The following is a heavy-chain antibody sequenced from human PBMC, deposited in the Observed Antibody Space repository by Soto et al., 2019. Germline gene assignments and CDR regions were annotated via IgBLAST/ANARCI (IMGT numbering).Heavy chain of an antibody. CDR1: GGSISSHY. CDR2: IYYSGST. V-gene: IGHV4-59*11. D-gene: IGHD2-15*01. CDR3: ARVPDCSGGSCYIDY. Sequence: PSETLSLTCTVSGGSISSHYWSLIRQPPGKGLEWIGYIYYSGSTNYNPSLKSRVTIPVDTSKNQFSLKLSSVTAADTAVYYCARVPDCSGGSCYIDYWGQGTLVTVSS. J-gene: IGHJ4*02.